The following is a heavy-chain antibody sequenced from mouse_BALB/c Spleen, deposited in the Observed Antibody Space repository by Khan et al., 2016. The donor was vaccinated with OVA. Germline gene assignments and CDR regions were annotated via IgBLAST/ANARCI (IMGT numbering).Heavy chain of an antibody. V-gene: IGHV3-1*02. J-gene: IGHJ1*01. CDR1: GYSITGGYS. CDR2: IHYSGNT. CDR3: ARSGTTIVAYWYFDV. D-gene: IGHD1-1*01. Sequence: EVQLVESGPDLVKPSQSLSLTCTVTGYSITGGYSWHWIRQFPGNKLEWMGYIHYSGNTNYNPSLKSRISITRDTSKNQFFLQLNSVTTEDTATYYCARSGTTIVAYWYFDVWGAGTTVTVSS.